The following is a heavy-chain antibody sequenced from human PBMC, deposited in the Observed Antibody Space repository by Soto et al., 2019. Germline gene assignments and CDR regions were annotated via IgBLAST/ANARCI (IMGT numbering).Heavy chain of an antibody. D-gene: IGHD6-6*01. Sequence: QVQLVQSGAEVKKPGASVKVSCKASGYTFTSYYMHWVRQAPGQGLEWMAIINPTDGSTRYAQKFQGRLSVTRDTSTSTVYMDLSSLRSEDTAVYYCAREEAISSSFEYWGQGTLVTVSS. J-gene: IGHJ4*02. V-gene: IGHV1-46*01. CDR2: INPTDGST. CDR3: AREEAISSSFEY. CDR1: GYTFTSYY.